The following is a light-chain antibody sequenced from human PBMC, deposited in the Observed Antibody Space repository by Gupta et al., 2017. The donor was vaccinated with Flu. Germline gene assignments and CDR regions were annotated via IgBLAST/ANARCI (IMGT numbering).Light chain of an antibody. V-gene: IGLV3-10*01. Sequence: GDDFANNYFYWHHQESVQSPMLLIYEDRKRPSVVPESFSGSSSGTIATFTTTGAQGEDDADYYCYSSETSINTRVFGGGTKLTVL. CDR2: EDR. CDR3: YSSETSINTRV. CDR1: DFANNY. J-gene: IGLJ3*02.